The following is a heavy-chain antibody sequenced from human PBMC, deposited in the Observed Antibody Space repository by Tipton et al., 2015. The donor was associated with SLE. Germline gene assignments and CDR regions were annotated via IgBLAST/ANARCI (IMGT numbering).Heavy chain of an antibody. Sequence: TLSLTCTVSGASISSSSYYCGWIRQPPGKGLEWIGSISYTGGTYYNPSLKSRVTISVDTSKNQFSLKVSSVTAADTAVYYCGRQVVLTRGYSYGHFGYWGQGTLVTVSS. D-gene: IGHD5-18*01. V-gene: IGHV4-39*01. CDR3: GRQVVLTRGYSYGHFGY. CDR1: GASISSSSYY. CDR2: ISYTGGT. J-gene: IGHJ4*02.